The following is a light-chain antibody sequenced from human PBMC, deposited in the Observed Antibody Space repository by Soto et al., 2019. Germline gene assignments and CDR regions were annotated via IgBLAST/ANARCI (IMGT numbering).Light chain of an antibody. CDR2: GAS. CDR3: QQYNNWPRT. Sequence: EIVMTQSPASLSVSPGERATLSCRASQSVSSNFAWYQQKPGQAPRLLIYGASTGATGVPARFSGSGSGTDFTLTISSLQSEDFAVYYCQQYNNWPRTFGQGTKVEIK. V-gene: IGKV3-15*01. J-gene: IGKJ1*01. CDR1: QSVSSN.